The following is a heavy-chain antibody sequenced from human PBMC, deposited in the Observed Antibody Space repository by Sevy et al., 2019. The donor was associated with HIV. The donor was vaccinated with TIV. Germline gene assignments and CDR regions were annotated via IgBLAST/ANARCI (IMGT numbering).Heavy chain of an antibody. CDR2: ISSSSSYI. D-gene: IGHD3-22*01. V-gene: IGHV3-21*01. Sequence: GGSLRLSCAVSGFTFSSYSMNWVRQAPGKGLEWVSSISSSSSYIYYADSVKGRFTISRDNAKNSLYLQMNSLRAEDTAVYYCARDAYSYYYDSSGYDYWGQGTLVTVSS. CDR1: GFTFSSYS. CDR3: ARDAYSYYYDSSGYDY. J-gene: IGHJ4*02.